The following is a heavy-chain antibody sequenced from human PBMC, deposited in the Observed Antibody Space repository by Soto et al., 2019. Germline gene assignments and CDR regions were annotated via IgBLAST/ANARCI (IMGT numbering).Heavy chain of an antibody. V-gene: IGHV3-30-3*01. Sequence: GGSLRLSCAASGFTFSSYAMHWVRQAPGKGLEWVAVISYDGSNKYYADSVKGRFTISRDNSKNTLYLQMNSLRAEDTAVYYCARDYSRFGELLYYYYYYGMDVWGQGTTVTVSS. CDR1: GFTFSSYA. J-gene: IGHJ6*02. CDR2: ISYDGSNK. CDR3: ARDYSRFGELLYYYYYYGMDV. D-gene: IGHD3-10*01.